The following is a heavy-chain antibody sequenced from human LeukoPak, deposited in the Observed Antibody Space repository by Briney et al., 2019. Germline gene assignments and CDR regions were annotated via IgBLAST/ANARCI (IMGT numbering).Heavy chain of an antibody. CDR3: ATDYYDSSGYKYYNFDY. CDR2: IKQDGSEK. CDR1: GFTFSSYW. Sequence: PGGSLRLSCAASGFTFSSYWMSWVHQAPGKGLEWVANIKQDGSEKYYVDSVKGRFTISRDNAKNSLYLQMNSLRAEDTAVYYCATDYYDSSGYKYYNFDYWGQGTLVTVSS. V-gene: IGHV3-7*01. D-gene: IGHD3-22*01. J-gene: IGHJ4*02.